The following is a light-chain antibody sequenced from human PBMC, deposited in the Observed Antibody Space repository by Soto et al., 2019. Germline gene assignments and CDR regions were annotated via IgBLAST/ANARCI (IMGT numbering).Light chain of an antibody. CDR1: QDIGSY. J-gene: IGKJ5*01. CDR3: QQLNTYPVT. Sequence: DIQLTQSPSFLSASVGDRVTITCRASQDIGSYLAWYQQKPGRAPRLLIYGASILQSGVPSRFSGSGSGTEFTLTISSLQPEDFATFYCQQLNTYPVTFGQGTRLEIK. V-gene: IGKV1-9*01. CDR2: GAS.